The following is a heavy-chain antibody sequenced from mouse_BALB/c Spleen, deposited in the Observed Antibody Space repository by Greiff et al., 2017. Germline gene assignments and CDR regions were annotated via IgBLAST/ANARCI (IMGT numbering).Heavy chain of an antibody. CDR1: GFSLTSYG. V-gene: IGHV2-9*02. J-gene: IGHJ3*01. CDR3: AREGYDGYFAY. Sequence: VNVVESGPGLVAPSQSLSITCTVSGFSLTSYGVHWVRQPPGKGLEWLGVIWAGGSTNYNSALMSRLSISKDNSKSQVFLKMNSLQTDDTAMYYCAREGYDGYFAYWGQGTLVTVSA. D-gene: IGHD2-3*01. CDR2: IWAGGST.